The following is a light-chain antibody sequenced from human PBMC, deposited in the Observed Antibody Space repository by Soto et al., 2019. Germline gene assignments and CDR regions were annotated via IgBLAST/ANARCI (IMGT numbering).Light chain of an antibody. CDR2: GAS. V-gene: IGKV3-20*01. CDR3: QQYAASPTS. J-gene: IGKJ3*01. Sequence: EIVLTQSPGTLSLSPGEIATLSCRASQSVSSNNLAWYQQKPGQAPRLLIYGASRRATGIPDRFSGSGSGTDFTLTIDRLEPEDFAVYSCQQYAASPTSFGPGTKVDIK. CDR1: QSVSSNN.